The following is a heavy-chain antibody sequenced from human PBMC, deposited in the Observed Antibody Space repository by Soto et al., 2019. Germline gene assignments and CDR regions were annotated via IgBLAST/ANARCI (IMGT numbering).Heavy chain of an antibody. CDR1: GFSVSTNY. D-gene: IGHD1-26*01. CDR3: ARGMGATQFDY. Sequence: EVQLVETGGGLIQPGGSLRLSCAASGFSVSTNYMTWVRQAPGKGLEWVSLIYSGGSTYYADSVKGRFTISRDNSKNTLYLQMNSLRAEDTAVYYCARGMGATQFDYWGQGTLVTVSS. J-gene: IGHJ4*02. CDR2: IYSGGST. V-gene: IGHV3-53*02.